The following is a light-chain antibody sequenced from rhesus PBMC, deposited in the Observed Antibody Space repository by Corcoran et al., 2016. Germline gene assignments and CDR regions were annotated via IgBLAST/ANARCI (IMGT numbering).Light chain of an antibody. CDR2: EVS. J-gene: IGKJ1*01. V-gene: IGKV2-90*01. Sequence: DIVMTQTPLSLPVTPGEPASISCRSSQSLLHSAGNTYLAWYLQRPGQSPLLFIYEVSTRAAGVPERFNGRGSGTNVTLKISRVEAGDVGIYYCMQGIQVPWTFGQGTKVEIK. CDR3: MQGIQVPWT. CDR1: QSLLHSAGNTY.